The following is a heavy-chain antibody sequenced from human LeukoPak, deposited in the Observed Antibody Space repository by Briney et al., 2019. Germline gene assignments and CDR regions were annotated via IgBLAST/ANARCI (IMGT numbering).Heavy chain of an antibody. CDR1: GFTFSSYS. CDR2: ISSSSSYI. Sequence: GGSLRLSCAASGFTFSSYSMNWVRQAPGKGLGWVSSISSSSSYIYYADSVKGRFTISRDNAKNSLYLQMNSLRAEDTAVYYCARGVAYCGGDCYPFDYWGQGTLVTVSS. V-gene: IGHV3-21*01. D-gene: IGHD2-21*02. J-gene: IGHJ4*02. CDR3: ARGVAYCGGDCYPFDY.